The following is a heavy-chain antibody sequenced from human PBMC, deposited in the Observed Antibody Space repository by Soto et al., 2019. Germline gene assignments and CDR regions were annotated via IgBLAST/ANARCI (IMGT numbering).Heavy chain of an antibody. V-gene: IGHV1-3*04. CDR2: INTGNGYT. CDR1: WYPFTNYP. J-gene: IGHJ5*02. Sequence: GASVKISCKAPWYPFTNYPFHWVRPGPRQRAECMGWINTGNGYTKYSQKFQARVTITRDTSASTSYMQLSRLRSEDTAVYYCARDRGGYCSGGSCSEAWFDPWGQGTLVTVSS. D-gene: IGHD2-15*01. CDR3: ARDRGGYCSGGSCSEAWFDP.